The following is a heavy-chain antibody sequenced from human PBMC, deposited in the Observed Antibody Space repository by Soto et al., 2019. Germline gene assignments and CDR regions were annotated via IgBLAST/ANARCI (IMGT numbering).Heavy chain of an antibody. CDR1: HGSITSGDYF. CDR2: VHSSGGT. J-gene: IGHJ4*02. Sequence: ETLSLTCTVSHGSITSGDYFWAWIRQPPGKGLEFIGSVHSSGGTYYSPSLKSRASISIDKSRNQFSLKLTSVNAGDTAVYFCASVVVGATRQTGSDHWGQGTLVTVSS. V-gene: IGHV4-39*01. D-gene: IGHD2-15*01. CDR3: ASVVVGATRQTGSDH.